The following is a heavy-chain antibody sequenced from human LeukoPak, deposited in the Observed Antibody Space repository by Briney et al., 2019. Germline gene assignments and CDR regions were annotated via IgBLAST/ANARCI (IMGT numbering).Heavy chain of an antibody. Sequence: SVKVSCKASGGTFSSYAISWVRQAPGQGLEWMGRIIPILGIANYAQKFQGRVTITADKSTSTAYMELSSLRSEDTAVYYCAREVKYWGSPTAQYYFDYWGQGTLVTVSS. CDR2: IIPILGIA. J-gene: IGHJ4*02. D-gene: IGHD7-27*01. CDR3: AREVKYWGSPTAQYYFDY. CDR1: GGTFSSYA. V-gene: IGHV1-69*04.